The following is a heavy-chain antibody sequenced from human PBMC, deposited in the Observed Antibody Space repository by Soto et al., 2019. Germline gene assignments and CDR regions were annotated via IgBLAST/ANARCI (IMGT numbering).Heavy chain of an antibody. CDR2: VMGGGGGT. Sequence: EVQLLESGGGLVQPGGTLRLSCAASGFTFSGHTMSWVRQGPGKGLEWVSGVMGGGGGTYYADSVKGRFTISRDNSKNTLYLQMDSLRAEDTAVYYCAKGEGYCGTSGCFGYFAYWGQRTLVTVSS. V-gene: IGHV3-23*01. J-gene: IGHJ4*02. D-gene: IGHD2-2*01. CDR3: AKGEGYCGTSGCFGYFAY. CDR1: GFTFSGHT.